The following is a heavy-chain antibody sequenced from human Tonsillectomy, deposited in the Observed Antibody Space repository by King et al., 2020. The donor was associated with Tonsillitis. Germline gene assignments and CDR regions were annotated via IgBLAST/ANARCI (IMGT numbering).Heavy chain of an antibody. V-gene: IGHV1-2*02. CDR2: IKPNRGAT. D-gene: IGHD3-22*01. Sequence: VQLVESGSEVKKPGASVKVSCKASGYTFSAYYVHWVRQAPGQGLEWMGWIKPNRGATNYAQKYQDRVTMTRDRSINTTYMELSRLSSYDTAVYYCARDLTMIVVIANYWGQGTLVTVSS. J-gene: IGHJ4*02. CDR1: GYTFSAYY. CDR3: ARDLTMIVVIANY.